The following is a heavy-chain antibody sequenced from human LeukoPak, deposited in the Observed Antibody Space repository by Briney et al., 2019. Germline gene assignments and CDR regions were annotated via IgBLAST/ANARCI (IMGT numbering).Heavy chain of an antibody. CDR3: ARADYDFWSGYSAFDY. Sequence: SETLSLTCTVSGGSISSYYWSWIRQPPGKGLEWIGYIYYSGSTNYNPSLMSRVTISVDTSKNQFSLKLSSVTAADTAVYYCARADYDFWSGYSAFDYWGQGTLVTVSS. CDR1: GGSISSYY. CDR2: IYYSGST. D-gene: IGHD3-3*01. J-gene: IGHJ4*02. V-gene: IGHV4-59*01.